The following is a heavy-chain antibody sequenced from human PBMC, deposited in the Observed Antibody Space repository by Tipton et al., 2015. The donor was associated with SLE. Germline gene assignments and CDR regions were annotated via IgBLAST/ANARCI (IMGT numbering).Heavy chain of an antibody. CDR1: GLPFDDYA. J-gene: IGHJ6*02. CDR3: AKGRWTRYYYGMDV. V-gene: IGHV3-9*01. CDR2: ISWNSGTT. Sequence: SLRLSCAASGLPFDDYAMHWVRQAQGKGLEWVSGISWNSGTTGYADSVKGRFTISRDNAKNSVYLQMNSLRLEDTAFYYCAKGRWTRYYYGMDVWGQGTTVTVSS. D-gene: IGHD2-15*01.